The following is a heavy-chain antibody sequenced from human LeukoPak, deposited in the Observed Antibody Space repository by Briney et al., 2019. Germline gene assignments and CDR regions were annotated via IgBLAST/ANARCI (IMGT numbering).Heavy chain of an antibody. J-gene: IGHJ6*03. CDR3: ARGVFGELFPYYMDV. CDR1: GFTFSSYG. D-gene: IGHD3-10*01. Sequence: GGSLRLSCAASGFTFSSYGMHWVRQAPGKGLEWVAVISYDGSNKYYADSVKGRFTISRDNAKNSLYLQMNSLRAEDTAVYYCARGVFGELFPYYMDVWGKGTTVTISS. CDR2: ISYDGSNK. V-gene: IGHV3-30*03.